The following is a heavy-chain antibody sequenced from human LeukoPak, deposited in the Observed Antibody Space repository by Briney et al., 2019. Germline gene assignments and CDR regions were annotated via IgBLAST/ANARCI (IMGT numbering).Heavy chain of an antibody. D-gene: IGHD6-6*01. Sequence: SETLSLTCAVSGGSISSGGYSWSWIRQPPGKGLEWIGYIYHSGSTYYNPSLKSRVTISVDRSKNQFSLKLSSVTAADTAVYYCARTVEQLYAFDIWGQGTMVTVSS. V-gene: IGHV4-30-2*01. J-gene: IGHJ3*02. CDR1: GGSISSGGYS. CDR3: ARTVEQLYAFDI. CDR2: IYHSGST.